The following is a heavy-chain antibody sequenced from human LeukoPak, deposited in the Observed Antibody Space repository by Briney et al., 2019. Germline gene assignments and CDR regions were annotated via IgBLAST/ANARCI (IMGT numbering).Heavy chain of an antibody. V-gene: IGHV3-30*03. CDR2: ISYDGSNK. CDR1: GFIFTSYS. J-gene: IGHJ4*02. Sequence: GGSLRLSCAASGFIFTSYSMNWVRQAPGKGLEWVAVISYDGSNKYYADSVKGRFTISRDNSKNTLYLQMSSLRAEDTAVYYCARVPPTKYCSGGSCYYPFDYWGQGTLVTVSS. D-gene: IGHD2-15*01. CDR3: ARVPPTKYCSGGSCYYPFDY.